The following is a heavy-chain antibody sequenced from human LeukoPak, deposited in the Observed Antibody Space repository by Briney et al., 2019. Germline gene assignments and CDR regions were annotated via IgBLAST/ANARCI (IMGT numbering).Heavy chain of an antibody. CDR1: GASISSGGYY. Sequence: SETLSLTCTVSGASISSGGYYWSWIRQHPGKGLEWIGYIYYSGGTYYNPSLKSRLTMSVDTSKNQFSLKLSSVTAADTAVYYCATDRDGYNFIQYWGQGTLVTVSS. D-gene: IGHD5-24*01. CDR3: ATDRDGYNFIQY. J-gene: IGHJ4*02. CDR2: IYYSGGT. V-gene: IGHV4-31*03.